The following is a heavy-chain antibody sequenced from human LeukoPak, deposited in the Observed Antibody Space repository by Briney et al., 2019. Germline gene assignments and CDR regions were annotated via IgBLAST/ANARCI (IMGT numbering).Heavy chain of an antibody. Sequence: PGGSLRLSCAPSGFTVSSNSMSWVRQPPGTGLEWVSFIYSGGSTYYADSVKGRFTISRDNSKNTLYLQMNSLRADDSAVYYCARRAGAYSHPYDYLCQGTRVTVSS. J-gene: IGHJ4*02. CDR1: GFTVSSNS. CDR3: ARRAGAYSHPYDY. V-gene: IGHV3-53*01. D-gene: IGHD4/OR15-4a*01. CDR2: IYSGGST.